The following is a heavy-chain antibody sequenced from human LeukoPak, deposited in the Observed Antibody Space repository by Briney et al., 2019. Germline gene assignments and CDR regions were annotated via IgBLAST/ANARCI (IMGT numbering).Heavy chain of an antibody. CDR2: ISYDGSNK. CDR1: GFTFSSYG. D-gene: IGHD2-15*01. Sequence: PGGSLRLSCAASGFTFSSYGMHWVRQAPGKGLEWVAAISYDGSNKYYADSVKGRFTISRDNSKNTLYLQMNSLRAEDTAVYYCAKADVAATPDYWGQGTLVTVSS. V-gene: IGHV3-30*18. CDR3: AKADVAATPDY. J-gene: IGHJ4*02.